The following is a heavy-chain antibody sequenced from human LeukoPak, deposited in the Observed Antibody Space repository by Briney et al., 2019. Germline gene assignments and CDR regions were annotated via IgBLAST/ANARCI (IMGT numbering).Heavy chain of an antibody. J-gene: IGHJ5*02. CDR3: AREEVTMVRGVITDWFDP. D-gene: IGHD3-10*01. Sequence: SETLSLTCTVSGGSISSYYWSWIRQPAGKGLEWIGRIYTSGSTNYNPSLKGRVTMSVDTSKNQFSLKLSSVTAADTAVYYCAREEVTMVRGVITDWFDPWGQGTLVTVSS. V-gene: IGHV4-4*07. CDR1: GGSISSYY. CDR2: IYTSGST.